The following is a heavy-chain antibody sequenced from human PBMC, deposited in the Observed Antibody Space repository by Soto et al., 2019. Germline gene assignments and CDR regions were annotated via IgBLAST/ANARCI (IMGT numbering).Heavy chain of an antibody. J-gene: IGHJ4*02. CDR1: GFTFSNYA. CDR3: AKDKGVFNWATSYFDY. CDR2: TSYDGNNE. V-gene: IGHV3-30*18. Sequence: LRLSCAASGFTFSNYAMHWVRQAPGKGLECVALTSYDGNNEYYTDSVKGRFTISRDNSKNTLFLQMNSPRPEDTAVYYCAKDKGVFNWATSYFDYWGQGALVTVSS. D-gene: IGHD1-1*01.